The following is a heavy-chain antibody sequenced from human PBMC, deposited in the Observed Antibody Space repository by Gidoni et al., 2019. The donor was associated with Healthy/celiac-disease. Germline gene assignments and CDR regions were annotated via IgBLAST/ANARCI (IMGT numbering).Heavy chain of an antibody. CDR2: ISYDGSNK. Sequence: QVQLVESGGGVVQPGRYLRLSCAASGFTFSSYGMHWVRQAPGKGLEWVAVISYDGSNKYYADSVKGRFTISRDNSKNTLYLQMNSLRAEDTAVYYCAKGAAARVYWGQGTLVTVSS. D-gene: IGHD6-13*01. V-gene: IGHV3-30*18. CDR1: GFTFSSYG. J-gene: IGHJ4*02. CDR3: AKGAAARVY.